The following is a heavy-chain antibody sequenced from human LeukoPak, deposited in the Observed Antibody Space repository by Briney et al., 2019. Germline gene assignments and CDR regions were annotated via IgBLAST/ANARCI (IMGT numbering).Heavy chain of an antibody. V-gene: IGHV4-59*01. CDR1: GGSFSGYY. Sequence: PSETLSLTCAVYGGSFSGYYWSWIRQPPGKGLEWIGYISYRGSTNYNPSLKSRVTISVDTSKNQFSLKLSTVTAADTAMYYCARVYSSSWYRGSLYFDYWGQGTLVTVSS. D-gene: IGHD6-13*01. J-gene: IGHJ4*02. CDR2: ISYRGST. CDR3: ARVYSSSWYRGSLYFDY.